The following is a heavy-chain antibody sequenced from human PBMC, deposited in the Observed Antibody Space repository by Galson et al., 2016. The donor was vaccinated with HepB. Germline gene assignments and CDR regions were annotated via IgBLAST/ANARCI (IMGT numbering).Heavy chain of an antibody. CDR3: ARGLWGSSSPSLFDY. CDR1: EFSFSSYS. J-gene: IGHJ4*02. Sequence: SLRLSCAGSEFSFSSYSMSWVRQAPGKGLEWLSYINPNSSTTYYADSVQGRFTITRDNANNLLYLDMSSLRAEDTAMYFCARGLWGSSSPSLFDYWGQGTLVTVSS. D-gene: IGHD6-6*01. CDR2: INPNSSTT. V-gene: IGHV3-48*01.